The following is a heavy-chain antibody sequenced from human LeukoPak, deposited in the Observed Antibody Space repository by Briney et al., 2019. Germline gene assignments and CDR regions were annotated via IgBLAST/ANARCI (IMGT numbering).Heavy chain of an antibody. Sequence: ASVKVSCKASGYSFTGHYMHWVRQAPGQGLEWMGWINPKSGGTNYAQKFQGRVTMTRDTSISTAYMDMSSLRSDDTAVYYCARGGSGSYYKGGYYMDVWGKGTTVTISS. D-gene: IGHD3-10*01. CDR3: ARGGSGSYYKGGYYMDV. V-gene: IGHV1-2*02. J-gene: IGHJ6*03. CDR2: INPKSGGT. CDR1: GYSFTGHY.